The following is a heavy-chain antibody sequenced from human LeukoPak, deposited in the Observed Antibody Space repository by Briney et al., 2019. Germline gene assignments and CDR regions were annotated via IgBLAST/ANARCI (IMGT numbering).Heavy chain of an antibody. J-gene: IGHJ4*02. CDR1: GGSISSYY. Sequence: SETLSLTCTVSGGSISSYYWSWIRQPPGKGLEWIGYIYYSGSTNYNPSLKSRVTISVDTSKNQFSLKLSSVTAADTAVYYCARTMGYYDFWRTRAEDGFDYWGQGTLVTVSS. V-gene: IGHV4-59*01. CDR2: IYYSGST. D-gene: IGHD3-3*01. CDR3: ARTMGYYDFWRTRAEDGFDY.